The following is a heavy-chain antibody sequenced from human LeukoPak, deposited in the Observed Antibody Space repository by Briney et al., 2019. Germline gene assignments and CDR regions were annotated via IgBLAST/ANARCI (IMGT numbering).Heavy chain of an antibody. CDR3: ARDANSMVRGLIISSYFDY. D-gene: IGHD3-10*01. Sequence: GGSLRLSCAASAFIFSSYTMHWVRQAPGKGLEWVAVISYDGSNKYYADSVKGRFTISRDNSKNTLYLQMNSLRAEDTAVYYCARDANSMVRGLIISSYFDYWGQETLVTVSS. J-gene: IGHJ4*02. CDR1: AFIFSSYT. V-gene: IGHV3-30*01. CDR2: ISYDGSNK.